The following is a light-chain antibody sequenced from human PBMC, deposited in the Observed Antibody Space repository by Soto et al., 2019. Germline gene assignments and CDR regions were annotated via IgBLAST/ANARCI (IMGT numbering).Light chain of an antibody. V-gene: IGKV3-15*01. CDR2: GAS. CDR3: QQYNNWPRWT. CDR1: QSVSSSY. J-gene: IGKJ1*01. Sequence: EIVLTQSPGILSLSPGERATLSCRASQSVSSSYLAWYQQKPGQAPRLLIYGASTRATGIPARFSGSGSGTEFTLTISSLQSEDFAVYYCQQYNNWPRWTFGQGTKVDIK.